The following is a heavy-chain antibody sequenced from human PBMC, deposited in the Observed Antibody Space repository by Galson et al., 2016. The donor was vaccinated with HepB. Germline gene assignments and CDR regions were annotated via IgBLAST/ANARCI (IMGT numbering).Heavy chain of an antibody. CDR1: GFTFSSYW. J-gene: IGHJ4*02. Sequence: SLRLSCAASGFTFSSYWMHWVRQAPGKGLVWVSRINSDGSSTTHADSVKGRFTISRDNAENTLYLQMNSRRAEDTAVYYCARDGAQLSEMKPFDSWGQGTLVTVSS. CDR3: ARDGAQLSEMKPFDS. CDR2: INSDGSST. D-gene: IGHD5-18*01. V-gene: IGHV3-74*01.